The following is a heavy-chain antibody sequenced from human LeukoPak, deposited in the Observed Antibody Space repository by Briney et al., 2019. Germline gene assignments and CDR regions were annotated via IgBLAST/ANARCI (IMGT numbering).Heavy chain of an antibody. CDR3: ARDLGTSGWYTFDF. Sequence: SQTLSLTCAISGDSVSSKNGAWNWIRQSPSRGLEWLGKTYYRSKWYDEYADSVKGRITISPDTSKNQFSLHVYSVTPEDTAVYYCARDLGTSGWYTFDFWGQGTLVTVSS. D-gene: IGHD6-19*01. V-gene: IGHV6-1*01. J-gene: IGHJ5*01. CDR2: TYYRSKWYD. CDR1: GDSVSSKNGA.